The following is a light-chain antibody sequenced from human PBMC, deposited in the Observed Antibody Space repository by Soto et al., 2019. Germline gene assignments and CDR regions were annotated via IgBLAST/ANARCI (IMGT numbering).Light chain of an antibody. Sequence: QSVLTQPRSVSGSPGQSVTISCTGTSSDVGAYNYVSWYQQHPGKAPKFMIYDVSKRPSGVPDRFSGSKSGNTASLTISGLQAQDEAAYYCCSYAGTYSYVLGNGTKLTV. CDR1: SSDVGAYNY. CDR2: DVS. V-gene: IGLV2-11*01. J-gene: IGLJ1*01. CDR3: CSYAGTYSYV.